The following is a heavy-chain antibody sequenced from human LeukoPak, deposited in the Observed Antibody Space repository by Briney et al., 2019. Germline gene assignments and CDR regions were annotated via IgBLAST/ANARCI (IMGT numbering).Heavy chain of an antibody. D-gene: IGHD2-15*01. J-gene: IGHJ4*02. CDR2: IKKDGSEK. CDR3: ATLGRNYFDS. CDR1: GFTFSNYW. V-gene: IGHV3-7*03. Sequence: GGSLRLSCAASGFTFSNYWMTWVRQAPGKGLEWVANIKKDGSEKNYVGSVKGRFTISRDNAKNSLYLQMNSLRAEDTAVYYCATLGRNYFDSWGQGTLVTVSS.